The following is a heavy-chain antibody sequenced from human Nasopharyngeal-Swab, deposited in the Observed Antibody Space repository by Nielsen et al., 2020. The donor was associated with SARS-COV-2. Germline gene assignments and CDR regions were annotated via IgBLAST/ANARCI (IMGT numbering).Heavy chain of an antibody. CDR2: ISSSSSYI. CDR3: ARLTYYYDSSGYEGEHYYYYYGMDV. D-gene: IGHD3-22*01. Sequence: GGSLRLSCAASGFTFSSYSMNWVRQAPGKGLEWVSSISSSSSYIYYADSVKGRFTISRDNAKNSLYLQMNSLRAEDTAVYYCARLTYYYDSSGYEGEHYYYYYGMDVWGQGTTVTVSS. V-gene: IGHV3-21*01. CDR1: GFTFSSYS. J-gene: IGHJ6*02.